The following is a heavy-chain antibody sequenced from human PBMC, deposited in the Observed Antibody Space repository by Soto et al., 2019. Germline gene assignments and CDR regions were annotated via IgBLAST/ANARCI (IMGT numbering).Heavy chain of an antibody. CDR1: GFTLSSYW. J-gene: IGHJ4*02. V-gene: IGHV3-74*01. Sequence: PGGSLRLSCAASGFTLSSYWMHWVRQAPGEGLVWISRINIDGSSTSYADSVKGRFTIPRDNAKNTLYLQVNSLRAEDTAVYYCARSRDGYNFVGDCWGQGTLVTVSS. CDR2: INIDGSST. CDR3: ARSRDGYNFVGDC. D-gene: IGHD5-12*01.